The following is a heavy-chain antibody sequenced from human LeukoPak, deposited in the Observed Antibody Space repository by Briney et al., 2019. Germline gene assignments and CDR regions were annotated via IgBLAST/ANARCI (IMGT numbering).Heavy chain of an antibody. D-gene: IGHD5-12*01. J-gene: IGHJ4*02. CDR1: GGSISSYY. V-gene: IGHV4-4*07. Sequence: SETLSLTCTVSGGSISSYYWSWIRQPAGKGLEWIGRIYTSGSTNYNPSLKSRVTISVDTSKNQFSLKLSSVTAADTAVYYCASFPEQYSLIDYWGQGTLVTVSS. CDR3: ASFPEQYSLIDY. CDR2: IYTSGST.